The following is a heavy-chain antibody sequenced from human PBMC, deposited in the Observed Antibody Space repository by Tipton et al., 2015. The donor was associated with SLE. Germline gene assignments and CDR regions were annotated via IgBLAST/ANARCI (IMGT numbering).Heavy chain of an antibody. CDR1: GGPISSGGYY. CDR2: IYYSGST. D-gene: IGHD6-13*01. V-gene: IGHV4-31*03. Sequence: TLSLTCTVSGGPISSGGYYWSWIRQHPGKGLEWIGYIYYSGSTYYNPSLKSRVTISVDTSKNQFSLKLSSVTAADTAVYYCARDTGAAAGSDAFDIWGQGTMVTVSS. J-gene: IGHJ3*02. CDR3: ARDTGAAAGSDAFDI.